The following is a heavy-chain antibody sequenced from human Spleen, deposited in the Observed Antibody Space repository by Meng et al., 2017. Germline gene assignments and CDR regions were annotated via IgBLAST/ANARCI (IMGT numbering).Heavy chain of an antibody. CDR3: ARQIEGFGPFP. CDR2: ISYSGSA. D-gene: IGHD3-10*01. V-gene: IGHV4-59*01. J-gene: IGHJ5*02. CDR1: GDSISSYY. Sequence: SETLPLTCTVSGDSISSYYWSWIRQPPGKGLEWIGYISYSGSANSSPSLKSRVTISVDTSQNQFSLKMRSVTAADTAVYYCARQIEGFGPFPWGQGTLVTVSS.